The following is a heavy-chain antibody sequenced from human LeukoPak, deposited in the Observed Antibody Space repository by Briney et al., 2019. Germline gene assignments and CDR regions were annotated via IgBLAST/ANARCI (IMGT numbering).Heavy chain of an antibody. CDR1: GITLSNYG. J-gene: IGHJ4*02. V-gene: IGHV3-23*01. CDR3: AKRGVVIRVILVGFHKEAYYFDS. Sequence: GGSLRLSCAVSGITLSNYGMSWVRQAPGKGLEWVAGISASGGGTNYADSAKGRFTISRDNPKNTLYLQMNSLRAEDTAVYFCAKRGVVIRVILVGFHKEAYYFDSWGQGALVTVSS. CDR2: ISASGGGT. D-gene: IGHD3-22*01.